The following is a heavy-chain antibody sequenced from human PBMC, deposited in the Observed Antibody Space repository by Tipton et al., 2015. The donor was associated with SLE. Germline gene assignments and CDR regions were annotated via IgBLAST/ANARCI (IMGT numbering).Heavy chain of an antibody. CDR2: IYYSGGT. V-gene: IGHV4-59*12. J-gene: IGHJ3*02. CDR3: ARGAMDVCDI. CDR1: GGSISSYY. Sequence: TLSLTCTVSGGSISSYYWSWIRQPPGKGLEWIGYIYYSGGTNYNPSLKSRVTISVDMSRNQFSLRLSSVTAADTALYHCARGAMDVCDIGGQGTVISVSS.